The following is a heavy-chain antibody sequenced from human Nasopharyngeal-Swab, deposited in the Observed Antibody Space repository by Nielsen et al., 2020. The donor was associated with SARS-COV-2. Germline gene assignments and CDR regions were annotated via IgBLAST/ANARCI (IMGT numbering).Heavy chain of an antibody. CDR2: ISAYNGNT. Sequence: ASVKVSCKASGYTFTSYGISWVRQAPGQGLEWMGWISAYNGNTNYAQKLQGRITMTTDTSTSTAYMELRSLRSDDTAVYYCARDQRVGQWRLPGYWGQGTLVTVSS. CDR1: GYTFTSYG. V-gene: IGHV1-18*04. CDR3: ARDQRVGQWRLPGY. J-gene: IGHJ4*02. D-gene: IGHD6-19*01.